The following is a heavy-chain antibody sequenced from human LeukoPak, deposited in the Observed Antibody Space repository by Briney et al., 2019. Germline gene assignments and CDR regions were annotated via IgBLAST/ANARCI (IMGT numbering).Heavy chain of an antibody. CDR1: VYSFTSYW. CDR3: ARRKTADAFDI. V-gene: IGHV5-51*01. J-gene: IGHJ3*02. Sequence: ESLRSSCKGCVYSFTSYWIGWVRQMPGKRLEWMGIIYHGDSDTRYSPSFQGQVTISADNSISTAYLQWSSLKASDTAMYYCARRKTADAFDIWGQATMVTVSS. CDR2: IYHGDSDT.